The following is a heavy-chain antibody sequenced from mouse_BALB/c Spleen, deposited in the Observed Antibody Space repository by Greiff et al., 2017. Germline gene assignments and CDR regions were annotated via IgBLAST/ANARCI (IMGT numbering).Heavy chain of an antibody. CDR3: ARLGGNYLFDY. V-gene: IGHV5-17*02. J-gene: IGHJ2*01. CDR1: GFTFSSFG. D-gene: IGHD2-1*01. Sequence: DVKLVESGGGLVQPGGSRKLSCAASGFTFSSFGMHWVRQAPEKGLEWVAYISSGSSTIYYADTVKGRFTISRDNPKNTLFLQMTSLRSEDTAMYYCARLGGNYLFDYWGQGTTLTVSS. CDR2: ISSGSSTI.